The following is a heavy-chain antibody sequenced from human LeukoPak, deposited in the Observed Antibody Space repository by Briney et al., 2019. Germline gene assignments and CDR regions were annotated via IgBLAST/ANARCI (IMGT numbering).Heavy chain of an antibody. Sequence: ASVKVSCKVSGDTLTELSMHWVRQAPGTGLEWMGGFDPEDGETIYAQKFKGRITMTEDTSTDTAYMELSSLRSEDTALYYCVTLNYYDSSGYYYWYFDLWGRGTLVTVSS. CDR3: VTLNYYDSSGYYYWYFDL. D-gene: IGHD3-22*01. CDR2: FDPEDGET. CDR1: GDTLTELS. V-gene: IGHV1-24*01. J-gene: IGHJ2*01.